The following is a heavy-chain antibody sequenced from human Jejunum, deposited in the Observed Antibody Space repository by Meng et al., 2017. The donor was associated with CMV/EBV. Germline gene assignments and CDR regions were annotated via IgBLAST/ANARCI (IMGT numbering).Heavy chain of an antibody. Sequence: CAASGFTFRDYYMSWIRQAPGKGLERVSYISSSGSTIYYADSVKGRFTISRDNAKNSLYLQMNTLRPDDTAVYYCARARGSGRGVWGQGTTVTVSS. CDR1: GFTFRDYY. D-gene: IGHD3-10*01. J-gene: IGHJ6*02. CDR3: ARARGSGRGV. CDR2: ISSSGSTI. V-gene: IGHV3-11*01.